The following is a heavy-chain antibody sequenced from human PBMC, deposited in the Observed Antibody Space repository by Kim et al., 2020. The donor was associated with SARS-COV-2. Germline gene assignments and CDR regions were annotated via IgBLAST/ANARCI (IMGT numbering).Heavy chain of an antibody. Sequence: GGSLRLSCAASGFTVSSNYMSWVRQAPGKGLEWVSVIYSGGSTYYADSVKGRFTISRDNSKNTLYLQMNSLRAEDTAVYYCAADTAMVTQYYYYGMDVWGQGTTVTVSS. CDR1: GFTVSSNY. D-gene: IGHD5-18*01. J-gene: IGHJ6*02. V-gene: IGHV3-53*01. CDR3: AADTAMVTQYYYYGMDV. CDR2: IYSGGST.